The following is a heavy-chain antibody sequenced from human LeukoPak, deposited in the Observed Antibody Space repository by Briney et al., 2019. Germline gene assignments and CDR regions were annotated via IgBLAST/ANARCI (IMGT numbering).Heavy chain of an antibody. D-gene: IGHD2-2*01. CDR1: GFTFSSYS. CDR3: AREGYQLLSRQYYFDY. Sequence: GGSLRLSCAASGFTFSSYSMNWVRQAPGKGLEWVSYISSSSSAIYYADSVKGRFTISRDNAKNSLYLQMNSLRAEDTAVYYCAREGYQLLSRQYYFDYWGQGTLVTVSS. J-gene: IGHJ4*02. CDR2: ISSSSSAI. V-gene: IGHV3-48*04.